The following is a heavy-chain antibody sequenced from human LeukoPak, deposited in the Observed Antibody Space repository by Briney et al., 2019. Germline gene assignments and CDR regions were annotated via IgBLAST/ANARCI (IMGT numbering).Heavy chain of an antibody. CDR1: GGSISSSSYY. CDR2: IYYSGST. Sequence: PSETLSLTRTVSGGSISSSSYYWGWIRQPPGKGLEWIGSIYYSGSTYYNPSLKSRVTISVDTSKNQFSLKLSSVTAANTAVYYCARLRPLLYCSSTSCLNFDYWGQGTLVTVCS. CDR3: ARLRPLLYCSSTSCLNFDY. J-gene: IGHJ4*02. D-gene: IGHD2-2*01. V-gene: IGHV4-39*01.